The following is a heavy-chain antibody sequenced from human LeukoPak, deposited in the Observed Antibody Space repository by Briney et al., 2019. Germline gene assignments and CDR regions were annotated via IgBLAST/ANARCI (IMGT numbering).Heavy chain of an antibody. CDR3: ARATGSGWYFDY. CDR1: GYTFTNYA. V-gene: IGHV1-18*01. D-gene: IGHD6-19*01. J-gene: IGHJ4*02. Sequence: GASVKVSCKASGYTFTNYAMNWVRQAPGQGLEWLGWISGYNGDTNYAQKLQGRVTMTTDTSTSTAYMDLRSLRSDDTAVYYCARATGSGWYFDYWGQGTLVTVSS. CDR2: ISGYNGDT.